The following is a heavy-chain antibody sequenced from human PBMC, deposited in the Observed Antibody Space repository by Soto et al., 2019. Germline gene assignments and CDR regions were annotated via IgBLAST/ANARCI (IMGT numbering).Heavy chain of an antibody. CDR2: ISSSSSYI. CDR3: AISPAGYYYYGMDV. CDR1: GFTFSSYS. Sequence: GGSLRLSCAASGFTFSSYSMNWVRQAPGEGLEWVSSISSSSSYIYYADSVKGRFTISRDNAKNSLYPQMNSLRAEDTAVYYCAISPAGYYYYGMDVWGQGTTVTVSS. V-gene: IGHV3-21*01. D-gene: IGHD6-19*01. J-gene: IGHJ6*02.